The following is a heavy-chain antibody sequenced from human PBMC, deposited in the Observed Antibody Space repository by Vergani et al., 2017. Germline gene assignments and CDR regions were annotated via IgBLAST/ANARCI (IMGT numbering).Heavy chain of an antibody. CDR2: IIPIFGTA. D-gene: IGHD2-15*01. CDR3: AREGSSGGTFSGLLLSNMDV. J-gene: IGHJ6*03. Sequence: QVQLVQSGAEVKKPGSSVKVSCKASGGTFSSYAISWVRQAPGQGLEWMGGIIPIFGTANYAQKFQGRVTITADESTTTAYMELSSLRSEGTAVYYCAREGSSGGTFSGLLLSNMDVWGKGTTVTVSS. V-gene: IGHV1-69*01. CDR1: GGTFSSYA.